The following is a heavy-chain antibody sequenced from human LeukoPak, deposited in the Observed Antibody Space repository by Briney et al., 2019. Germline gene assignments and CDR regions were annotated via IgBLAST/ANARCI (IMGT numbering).Heavy chain of an antibody. V-gene: IGHV1-46*01. CDR2: INPTDGST. D-gene: IGHD2-2*01. J-gene: IGHJ6*02. CDR3: ARDLCSSTSCSPVGDDYGMDV. Sequence: ASVKVSCKASGYTFTSYYMHWVRQAPGQGLEWMGIINPTDGSTAYAQRFQGRVTMTRDTSTSTVYMELSSLRSEDTAVYYCARDLCSSTSCSPVGDDYGMDVWGQGTTVTVSS. CDR1: GYTFTSYY.